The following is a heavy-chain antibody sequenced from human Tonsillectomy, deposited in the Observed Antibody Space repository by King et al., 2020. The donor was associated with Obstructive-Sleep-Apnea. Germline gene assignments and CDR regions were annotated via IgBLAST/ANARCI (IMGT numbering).Heavy chain of an antibody. CDR3: ARTTEFGYSYGHFDR. CDR1: GGSISSSGYY. CDR2: IHYSGST. V-gene: IGHV4-31*03. Sequence: QLQESGPGLVKPSQTLSLICTVSGGSISSSGYYWSWIRQHPGRGLEWIGHIHYSGSTSYRPSLKSRVTISVDTSKNQFSLHLSSVTAADTAVYYFARTTEFGYSYGHFDRWGQGTLVTVSS. D-gene: IGHD5-18*01. J-gene: IGHJ4*02.